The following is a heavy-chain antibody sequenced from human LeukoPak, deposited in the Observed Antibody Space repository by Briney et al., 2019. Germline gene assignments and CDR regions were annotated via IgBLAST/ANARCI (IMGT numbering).Heavy chain of an antibody. D-gene: IGHD2-15*01. V-gene: IGHV3-23*01. J-gene: IGHJ4*02. CDR3: AKDQGPVVAATPDY. CDR2: ISGSGGST. Sequence: PGGSLRLSCAASGFTFSSYAMSWVRQAPGKGLEWVSAISGSGGSTYYADSVKGRFTISRDNSKSTLYLQMNSLRAEDTAVYYCAKDQGPVVAATPDYWGQGTLVTVSS. CDR1: GFTFSSYA.